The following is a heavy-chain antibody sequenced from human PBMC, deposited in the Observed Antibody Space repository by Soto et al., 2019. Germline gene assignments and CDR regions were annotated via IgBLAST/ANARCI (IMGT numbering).Heavy chain of an antibody. CDR3: ARNSPHYYDFWSGYYSSHYFDY. D-gene: IGHD3-3*01. CDR1: GGSFSGYY. Sequence: PSETLSLTCAVYGGSFSGYYWSWIRQPPGKGLEWIGEINHSGSTNYNPSLKSRVTISVDTSKNQFSLKLSSVTAADTAVYYCARNSPHYYDFWSGYYSSHYFDYWGQGTLVTVS. CDR2: INHSGST. J-gene: IGHJ4*02. V-gene: IGHV4-34*01.